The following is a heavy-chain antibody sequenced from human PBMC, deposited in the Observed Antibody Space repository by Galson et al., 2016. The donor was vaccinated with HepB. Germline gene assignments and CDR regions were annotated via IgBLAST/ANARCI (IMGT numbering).Heavy chain of an antibody. CDR2: IIPNFGTP. J-gene: IGHJ5*02. CDR3: AREQWELLHWFDP. Sequence: SCKASGGAFSSYGISWVRQAPGQGLEWMGGIIPNFGTPNYAQKFQGRVTITADESTSTAYMELSSLKSEDTAVYYCAREQWELLHWFDPWGQGTLVTVSS. CDR1: GGAFSSYG. V-gene: IGHV1-69*01. D-gene: IGHD1-26*01.